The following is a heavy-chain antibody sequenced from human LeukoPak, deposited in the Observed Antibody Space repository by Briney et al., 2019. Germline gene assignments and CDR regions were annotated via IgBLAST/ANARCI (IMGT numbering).Heavy chain of an antibody. Sequence: GGSLRLSCAASGLXFSNYAISWVRQAPGKGLEWVSGISGSGGSTFYSDDVKGRFSITRENSKKTLHLQINSLRAEDTAIYYCANEDGNSGDAFDIWGQGTMVTVSS. CDR3: ANEDGNSGDAFDI. D-gene: IGHD4-23*01. V-gene: IGHV3-23*01. CDR2: ISGSGGST. J-gene: IGHJ3*02. CDR1: GLXFSNYA.